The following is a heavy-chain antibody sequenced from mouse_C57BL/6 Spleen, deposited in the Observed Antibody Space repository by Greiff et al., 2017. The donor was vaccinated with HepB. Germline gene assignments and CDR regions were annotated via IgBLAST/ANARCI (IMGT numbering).Heavy chain of an antibody. CDR2: ISDGGSYT. Sequence: EVQRVESGGGLVKPGGSLKLSCAASGFTFSSYAMSWVRQTPEKRLEWVATISDGGSYTYYPDNVKGRFTISRDNAKNNLYLQMSHLKSEDTAMYYCASGGLLSYFDYWGQGTTLTVSS. CDR1: GFTFSSYA. J-gene: IGHJ2*01. D-gene: IGHD2-12*01. V-gene: IGHV5-4*01. CDR3: ASGGLLSYFDY.